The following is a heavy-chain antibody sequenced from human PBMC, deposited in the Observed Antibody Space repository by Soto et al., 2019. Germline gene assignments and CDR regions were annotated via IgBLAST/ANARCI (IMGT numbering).Heavy chain of an antibody. CDR3: ASGARNYYYFGC. CDR1: GFTFSNYW. CDR2: INGDGSST. V-gene: IGHV3-74*01. J-gene: IGHJ4*02. D-gene: IGHD1-7*01. Sequence: EVQLVESGGGLVQPGGSLRLSCVASGFTFSNYWIQWVRQAPGKGLVWVSRINGDGSSTNYADSVKGQFTISRDNAKNTEYMHMNSLRVEDTAVYYCASGARNYYYFGCWGQGTLVTVSS.